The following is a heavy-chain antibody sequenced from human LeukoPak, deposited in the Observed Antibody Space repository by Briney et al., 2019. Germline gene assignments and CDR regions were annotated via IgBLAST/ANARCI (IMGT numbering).Heavy chain of an antibody. Sequence: GASVTVSCKASGYTFTSYGISWVRQAPGQGLEWMGWFSAYNGNTNYAQKLQGRVTMTTDTSTSTAYVELRSLRSDDTAVYYCARYDRNPPILRFLEWSPGGYGMDVWGQGTTVTVSS. J-gene: IGHJ6*02. CDR3: ARYDRNPPILRFLEWSPGGYGMDV. V-gene: IGHV1-18*01. CDR1: GYTFTSYG. D-gene: IGHD3-3*01. CDR2: FSAYNGNT.